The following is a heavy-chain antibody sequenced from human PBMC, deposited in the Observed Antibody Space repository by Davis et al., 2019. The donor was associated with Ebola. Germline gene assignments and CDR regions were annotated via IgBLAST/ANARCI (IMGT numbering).Heavy chain of an antibody. V-gene: IGHV4-34*01. CDR1: GGSFSGYY. D-gene: IGHD3-3*01. CDR3: ARGRRFLEWYLTTGNWFDP. CDR2: INHSGST. J-gene: IGHJ5*02. Sequence: PGGSLRLSCAVYGGSFSGYYWSWIRQPPGKGLEWIGEINHSGSTNYNPSLKSRVTISVETSKNQFSLKLSSVTAADTAVYYCARGRRFLEWYLTTGNWFDPWGQGTLVTVSS.